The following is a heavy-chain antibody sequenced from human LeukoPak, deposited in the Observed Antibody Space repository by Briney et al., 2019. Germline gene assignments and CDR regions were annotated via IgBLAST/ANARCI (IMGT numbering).Heavy chain of an antibody. CDR3: ARGENNYGYYYFDY. V-gene: IGHV1-8*01. J-gene: IGHJ4*02. Sequence: ASVKVSCKASGYTFTSYDINWVRQAIGQGLEWMGWMNPNSGNTGYAQKFQGRVTMTRNTSISTAYMELSSLRSEDTAVYYCARGENNYGYYYFDYWGQGTLVTVSS. D-gene: IGHD5-24*01. CDR2: MNPNSGNT. CDR1: GYTFTSYD.